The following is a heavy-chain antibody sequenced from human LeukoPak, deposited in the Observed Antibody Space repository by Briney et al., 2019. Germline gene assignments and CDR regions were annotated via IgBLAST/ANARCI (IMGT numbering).Heavy chain of an antibody. CDR1: GFTFSHYN. CDR2: ISGSTGYI. Sequence: GGSLRLSCAASGFTFSHYNMNWVRQAPGKGLEWVSSISGSTGYIYYADSAKGRFTISRDNAKNSLFLQMNSLRVEDTAVYYCARGRPHGNDYWGQGTLVTVSS. V-gene: IGHV3-21*01. CDR3: ARGRPHGNDY. J-gene: IGHJ4*02. D-gene: IGHD4-23*01.